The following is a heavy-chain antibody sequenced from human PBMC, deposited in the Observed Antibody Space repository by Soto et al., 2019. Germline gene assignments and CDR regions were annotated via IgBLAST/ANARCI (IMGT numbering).Heavy chain of an antibody. CDR2: ISYDGSNK. CDR3: ASMVVVVAASSPYGMDV. CDR1: GFTFSSYG. D-gene: IGHD2-15*01. J-gene: IGHJ6*02. Sequence: LRLSCAASGFTFSSYGMHWVRQAPGKGLEWVAVISYDGSNKYYADSVKGRFTISRDNSKNTLYLQMNSLRAEDTAVYYCASMVVVVAASSPYGMDVWGQGTTVTVSS. V-gene: IGHV3-30*03.